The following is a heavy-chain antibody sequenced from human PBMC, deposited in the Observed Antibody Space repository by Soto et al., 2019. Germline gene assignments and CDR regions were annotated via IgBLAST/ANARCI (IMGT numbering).Heavy chain of an antibody. CDR3: ASYVEY. V-gene: IGHV3-74*01. J-gene: IGHJ4*02. CDR1: GFTFSTFW. Sequence: EVKLVESGGVLVQPGGSLRLSCEDSGFTFSTFWMHWVRQAPGKGLVWVSRINSDGSSTNYADYVKDRVTISRDNAKNMLYRHKNGLRAEDTAVYYSASYVEYWGQGTRDAASS. CDR2: INSDGSST.